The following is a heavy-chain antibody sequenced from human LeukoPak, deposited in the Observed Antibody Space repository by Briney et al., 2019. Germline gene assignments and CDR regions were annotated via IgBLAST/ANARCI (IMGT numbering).Heavy chain of an antibody. D-gene: IGHD6-13*01. Sequence: PSETLSLTCAVYGGSFSGYYWSWIRQPPGKGLEWIGEINHSGSTNYNPSLKSRVTISVDTSKNQFSLKLSPVTAADTAVYYCASGEEEQQLVHYFDYWGQGTLVTVSS. CDR2: INHSGST. J-gene: IGHJ4*02. CDR1: GGSFSGYY. CDR3: ASGEEEQQLVHYFDY. V-gene: IGHV4-34*01.